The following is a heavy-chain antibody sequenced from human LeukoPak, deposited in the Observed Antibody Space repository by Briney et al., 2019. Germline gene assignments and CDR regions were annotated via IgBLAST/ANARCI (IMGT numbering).Heavy chain of an antibody. Sequence: PGGSLRLSCAASGFTFSSYSMNWVRQAPGKGLEWVSSISSSSSYIYYADSVKGRFTISRDNAKNSLYLQMNSLRAEDTAVYYCAREVTSTYYYDSSGYPGDYWGQGTLVTVPS. CDR3: AREVTSTYYYDSSGYPGDY. CDR1: GFTFSSYS. V-gene: IGHV3-21*01. D-gene: IGHD3-22*01. J-gene: IGHJ4*02. CDR2: ISSSSSYI.